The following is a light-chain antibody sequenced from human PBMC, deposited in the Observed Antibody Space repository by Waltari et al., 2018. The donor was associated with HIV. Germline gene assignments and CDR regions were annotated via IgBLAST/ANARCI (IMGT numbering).Light chain of an antibody. CDR2: GAS. CDR3: QQYNNWPPYT. CDR1: QSVSSN. Sequence: EIVMTQSPATLSVSPGERATLSCRASQSVSSNLAWYQQRPGQAPKLLIYGASTTATGIPARFSGIGSGTEFTHTISSLQSEDFAVYYCQQYNNWPPYTFGQGTKLEIK. V-gene: IGKV3-15*01. J-gene: IGKJ2*01.